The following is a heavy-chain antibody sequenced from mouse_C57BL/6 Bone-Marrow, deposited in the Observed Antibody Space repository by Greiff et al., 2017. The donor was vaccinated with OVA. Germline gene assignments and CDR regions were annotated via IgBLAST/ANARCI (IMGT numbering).Heavy chain of an antibody. J-gene: IGHJ3*01. Sequence: QVQLQQSGAELARPGASVKLSCKASGYTFTSYGISWVKQRTGQGLEWIGEIYPRSGNTYYNEKFKGKATLTADKSYSTAYMELRSLTSEYSAVYFCARGVYYYGSSVAYWGQGTLVTVAA. CDR2: IYPRSGNT. D-gene: IGHD1-1*01. CDR1: GYTFTSYG. CDR3: ARGVYYYGSSVAY. V-gene: IGHV1-81*01.